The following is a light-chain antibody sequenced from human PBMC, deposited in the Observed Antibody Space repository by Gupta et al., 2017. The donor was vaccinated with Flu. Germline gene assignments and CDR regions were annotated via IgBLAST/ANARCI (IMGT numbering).Light chain of an antibody. J-gene: IGKJ4*01. CDR1: QSLLYSRYTF. V-gene: IGKV2-28*01. Sequence: DIVLTQSPVSLPVTPGEPASISCRSSQSLLYSRYTFLYWYLQKPGQPPQLLIYLASNRAPGVPDRFSGSGSGTDFTLQIRSVEAEDIGIYYCMQALQNPPTFGGGTKVEL. CDR2: LAS. CDR3: MQALQNPPT.